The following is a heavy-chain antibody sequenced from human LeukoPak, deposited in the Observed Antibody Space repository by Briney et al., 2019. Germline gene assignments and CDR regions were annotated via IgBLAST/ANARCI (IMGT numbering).Heavy chain of an antibody. D-gene: IGHD3-10*01. Sequence: GGSLRLSCAASGFTFSSYSMNWVRQAPGKGLEWVSSISSSSSYIYYADSVKGRFTISRDNAKNSLYLQMNGLRAEDTAVYYCARDSGDAFDIWGQGTMVTVSS. CDR3: ARDSGDAFDI. CDR2: ISSSSSYI. J-gene: IGHJ3*02. V-gene: IGHV3-21*01. CDR1: GFTFSSYS.